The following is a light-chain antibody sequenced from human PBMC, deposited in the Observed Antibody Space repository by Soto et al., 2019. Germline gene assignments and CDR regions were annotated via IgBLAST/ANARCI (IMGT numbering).Light chain of an antibody. CDR3: QQYYSAPPLT. J-gene: IGKJ4*01. CDR1: QSVLYSSNNKDY. CDR2: WAS. V-gene: IGKV4-1*01. Sequence: DIVMTQSPDSLAVSLGERATINCKSSQSVLYSSNNKDYLAWYQQKPGQPPKLLIYWASTRESGVPDRFSGSGSGTDFPLTSSSLQAEDVGVYYCQQYYSAPPLTFGGGTKVEIK.